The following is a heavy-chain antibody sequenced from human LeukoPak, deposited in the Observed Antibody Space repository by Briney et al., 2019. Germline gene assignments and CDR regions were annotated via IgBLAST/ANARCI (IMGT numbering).Heavy chain of an antibody. CDR3: ARVREYQLSELFDP. CDR1: GGTFSSYA. V-gene: IGHV1-8*02. D-gene: IGHD2-2*01. Sequence: ASVKVSCKASGGTFSSYAISWVRQAPGQGLEWMGWMNPNSGNTGYAQKFQGRVTMTRNTSISTAYMELSSLRSEDTAVYYCARVREYQLSELFDPWGQGTLVTVSS. J-gene: IGHJ5*02. CDR2: MNPNSGNT.